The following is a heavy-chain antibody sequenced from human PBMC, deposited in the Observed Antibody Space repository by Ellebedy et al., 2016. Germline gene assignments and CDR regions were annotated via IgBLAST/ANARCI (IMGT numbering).Heavy chain of an antibody. CDR2: ISSNGGST. Sequence: GESLKISXAASGFTFSSYAMHWVRQAPGKGLEYVSAISSNGGSTYYANSVKGRFTISRDNSKNTLYLQMGSLRAEDMAVYYCARGVGVGAETYYFDYWGQGTLVTVSS. CDR3: ARGVGVGAETYYFDY. CDR1: GFTFSSYA. J-gene: IGHJ4*02. D-gene: IGHD1-26*01. V-gene: IGHV3-64*01.